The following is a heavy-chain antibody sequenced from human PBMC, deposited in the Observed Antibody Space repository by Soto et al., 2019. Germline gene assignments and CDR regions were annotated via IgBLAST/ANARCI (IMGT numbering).Heavy chain of an antibody. CDR2: IAYDGNEK. Sequence: QVQLVESGGGVVQPGTSLRLSCAASGFTFRTHAMHWVRQAPGKGLEWMAVIAYDGNEKFYADSVKGRFTISRDNSKNALYQQINTLRTEDTAVYYCAKDVGDYVPYYNCMDVWGQGTTVTVSS. CDR1: GFTFRTHA. CDR3: AKDVGDYVPYYNCMDV. V-gene: IGHV3-30*18. J-gene: IGHJ6*02. D-gene: IGHD4-17*01.